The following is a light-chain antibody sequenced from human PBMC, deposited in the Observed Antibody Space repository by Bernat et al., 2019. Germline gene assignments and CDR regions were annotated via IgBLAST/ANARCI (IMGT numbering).Light chain of an antibody. J-gene: IGLJ3*02. Sequence: QSVLTQPPSASGTPGQRVTISCSGSSSNIGSNTVNWYQQLPGTGPKLLIYSNNQRPSGVPDRFSGSKSGTSASLAISGLQSKDEAEYYCAAWYDSLNGPVFGGGTKLTVL. CDR1: SSNIGSNT. V-gene: IGLV1-44*01. CDR3: AAWYDSLNGPV. CDR2: SNN.